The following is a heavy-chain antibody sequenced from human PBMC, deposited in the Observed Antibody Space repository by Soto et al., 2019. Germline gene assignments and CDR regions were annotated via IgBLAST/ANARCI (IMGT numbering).Heavy chain of an antibody. CDR2: IIPIFGTA. D-gene: IGHD3-3*01. V-gene: IGHV1-69*13. Sequence: SVKVSCKASGVPFSSYSISWVRQAPGKGLEWMGGIIPIFGTANYAQKFQGRATITADESISRAYMELSSLRSQDTAVYSCARASHRPGRLILDSWVGPRRSYYIVGMDDWAQETTAAVCS. J-gene: IGHJ6*02. CDR3: ARASHRPGRLILDSWVGPRRSYYIVGMDD. CDR1: GVPFSSYS.